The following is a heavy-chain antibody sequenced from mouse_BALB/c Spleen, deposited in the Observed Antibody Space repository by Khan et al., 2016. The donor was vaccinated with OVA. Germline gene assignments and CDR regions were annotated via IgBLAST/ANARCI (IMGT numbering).Heavy chain of an antibody. Sequence: EVQLQESGPGLVKPSQSLSLICTVTGYSITSDYAWNWIRQFPGNKLEWMGFISYSGNTKYNPSLKSRISITRDTSKNQFFLQLKSVTTEDTATYYCARVYGGDFDYWGQGTTLTVSS. CDR1: GYSITSDYA. CDR2: ISYSGNT. V-gene: IGHV3-2*02. D-gene: IGHD1-1*01. CDR3: ARVYGGDFDY. J-gene: IGHJ2*01.